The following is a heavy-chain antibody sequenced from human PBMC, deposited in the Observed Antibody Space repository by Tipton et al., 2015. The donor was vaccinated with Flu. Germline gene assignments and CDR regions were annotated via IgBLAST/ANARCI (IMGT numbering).Heavy chain of an antibody. V-gene: IGHV3-30*02. CDR2: IASDGRN. J-gene: IGHJ4*02. CDR1: GFTFSGSG. D-gene: IGHD3-10*01. CDR3: AAGTCDVVCYLIDY. Sequence: SLRLSCAASGFTFSGSGMHWVRQAPGKGLEWVAFIASDGRNKFADSVKGRFSISRDNSKNTLYLQMSSLRVEDTAVYYCAAGTCDVVCYLIDYWGQGTLVSVYS.